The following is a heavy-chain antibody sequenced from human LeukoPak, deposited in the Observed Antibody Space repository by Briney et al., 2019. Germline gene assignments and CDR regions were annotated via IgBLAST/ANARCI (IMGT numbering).Heavy chain of an antibody. CDR3: ARRLPYFGMDV. CDR2: ITNSGSAI. CDR1: GFTFSSYW. J-gene: IGHJ6*02. D-gene: IGHD5-18*01. V-gene: IGHV3-48*04. Sequence: GGSLRLSCAASGFTFSSYWMSWVRQAPGKGLEWVSFITNSGSAIEYTDSVKGRFTISRDNAKNSLYLQMNSLIAEDTALYYCARRLPYFGMDVWGQGTTVTVSS.